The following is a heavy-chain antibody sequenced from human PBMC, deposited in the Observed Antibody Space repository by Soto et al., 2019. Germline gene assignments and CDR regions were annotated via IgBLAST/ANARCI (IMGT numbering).Heavy chain of an antibody. J-gene: IGHJ4*02. CDR3: TRSYFNSSCPYFDY. CDR1: GFIFRNYW. Sequence: EVQMVESEGGLVQPGGSLRLSCAASGFIFRNYWMSWVRQAPGKGLEWVASIKQDGSEKYYVDSVKGRFTISRDNAKNSPYLRMNSLRVADTAVYYCTRSYFNSSCPYFDYWGQGTLVTVCS. D-gene: IGHD2-2*01. V-gene: IGHV3-7*03. CDR2: IKQDGSEK.